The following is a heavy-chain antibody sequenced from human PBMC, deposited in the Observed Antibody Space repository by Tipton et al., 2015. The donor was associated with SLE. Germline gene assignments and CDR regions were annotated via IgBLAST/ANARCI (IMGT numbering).Heavy chain of an antibody. CDR1: GYSFTSYW. J-gene: IGHJ6*03. CDR2: IDPSDSYT. CDR3: ARDSGSYLNYYYYYYMDV. V-gene: IGHV5-10-1*01. D-gene: IGHD1-26*01. Sequence: QLVQSGAEVKKPGESLRISCKGSGYSFTSYWISWVRQMPGKGLEWMGRIDPSDSYTNYSPSLKSRVTISVDTSKNQFSLKVSSVTAADTAVYYCARDSGSYLNYYYYYYMDVWSKGTTVTVSS.